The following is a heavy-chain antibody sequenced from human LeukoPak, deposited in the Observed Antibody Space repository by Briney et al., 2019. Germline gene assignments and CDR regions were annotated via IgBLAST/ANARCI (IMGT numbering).Heavy chain of an antibody. Sequence: GGSLRLSCAASGFTFSSYAMSWVRQAPGKGLEWVSAISGSGGSTYYADSVKGRFTISRDNSKNTLYLQMNSLRAEDTAVYYCAKDSVSGWVPYYYYYYMDVWGKGTTVTVSS. CDR1: GFTFSSYA. J-gene: IGHJ6*03. CDR2: ISGSGGST. D-gene: IGHD6-19*01. V-gene: IGHV3-23*01. CDR3: AKDSVSGWVPYYYYYYMDV.